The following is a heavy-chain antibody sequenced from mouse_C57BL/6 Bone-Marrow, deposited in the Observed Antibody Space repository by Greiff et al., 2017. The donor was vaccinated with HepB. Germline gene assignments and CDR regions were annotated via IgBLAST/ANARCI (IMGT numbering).Heavy chain of an antibody. CDR3: ARMDYGNHYYNMDY. CDR1: GYTFTSYG. J-gene: IGHJ4*01. CDR2: IYPRSGNT. V-gene: IGHV1-81*01. D-gene: IGHD2-1*01. Sequence: QVQLKQSGAELARPGASVKLSCKASGYTFTSYGISWVKQRTGQGLEWIGEIYPRSGNTYYNEKFKGKATLTADKSSSTAYMELRSLTSEDSAVYFCARMDYGNHYYNMDYWGQGTAVTVSS.